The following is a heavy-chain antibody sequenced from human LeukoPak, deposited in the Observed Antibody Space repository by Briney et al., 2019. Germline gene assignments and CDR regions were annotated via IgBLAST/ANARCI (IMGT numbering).Heavy chain of an antibody. CDR2: ISSSGSTI. J-gene: IGHJ5*02. D-gene: IGHD6-13*01. CDR3: VRDLQRHYLGVAVAGRRRWFDP. CDR1: GFTFSSYE. Sequence: GGSLRLSCAASGFTFSSYEMNWVRQAPGKGLEWVSYISSSGSTIYYADSVKGRFTISGDNAKNTLYLQMNSLRAEDTAIYYCVRDLQRHYLGVAVAGRRRWFDPWGQGTLVTVSS. V-gene: IGHV3-48*03.